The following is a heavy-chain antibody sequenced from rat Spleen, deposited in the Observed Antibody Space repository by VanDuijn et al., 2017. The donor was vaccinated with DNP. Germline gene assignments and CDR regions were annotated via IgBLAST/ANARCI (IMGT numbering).Heavy chain of an antibody. D-gene: IGHD1-4*01. CDR3: AGRPPPTRGPFDY. CDR2: ITNIGDST. V-gene: IGHV5-31*01. J-gene: IGHJ2*01. Sequence: EVQLVESGGGPVQPGRSLKLSCVASGFTFSNYWMTWFRQAPGKGLEWVASITNIGDSTYYSDSVKGRFTIPRDNAKTTLYLQMDSLRSEDTATYYCAGRPPPTRGPFDYWGQGVLVTVSS. CDR1: GFTFSNYW.